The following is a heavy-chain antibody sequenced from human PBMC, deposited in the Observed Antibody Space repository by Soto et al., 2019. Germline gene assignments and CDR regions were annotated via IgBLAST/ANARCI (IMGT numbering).Heavy chain of an antibody. CDR3: SRESYSGYHCNDY. CDR2: MYHDGNT. J-gene: IGHJ4*02. CDR1: GYSISSGCF. V-gene: IGHV4-38-2*02. D-gene: IGHD5-12*01. Sequence: PSETLSLTCAVSGYSISSGCFWGWIRQPPGKGLEWIANMYHDGNTHYNPSLKSRVTMSVDTSKNQFSLKLNSVTAADTAVYYCSRESYSGYHCNDYWGQGILVTGSS.